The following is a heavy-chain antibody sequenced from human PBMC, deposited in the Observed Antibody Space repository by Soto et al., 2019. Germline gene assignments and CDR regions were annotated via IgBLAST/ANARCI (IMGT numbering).Heavy chain of an antibody. CDR1: GGTFSSYV. V-gene: IGHV1-69*13. CDR2: IIPIFGTA. Sequence: GASVKASCKASGGTFSSYVMSWARQAPGQGLEWMGGIIPIFGTANYAQKFQGRVTITADESTSTAYMELSSLRSEDTVVYYCARDGLGYCSGGSCYHTTGMDVWGQGTTVTVSS. D-gene: IGHD2-15*01. CDR3: ARDGLGYCSGGSCYHTTGMDV. J-gene: IGHJ6*02.